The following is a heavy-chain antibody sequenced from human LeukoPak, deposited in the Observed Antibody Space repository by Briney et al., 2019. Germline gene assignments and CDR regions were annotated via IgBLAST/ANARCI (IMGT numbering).Heavy chain of an antibody. D-gene: IGHD5-18*01. J-gene: IGHJ5*02. CDR3: ARGSGYSYGFNWFDP. CDR2: INPSGGST. Sequence: ASVKVSCKASGYALTSYYMHWVRQAPGQGLEWMGIINPSGGSTSYAQKFQGRVTMTRDTSTSTVYMELSSLRSEDTAVYYCARGSGYSYGFNWFDPWGQGTLVTVSS. V-gene: IGHV1-46*01. CDR1: GYALTSYY.